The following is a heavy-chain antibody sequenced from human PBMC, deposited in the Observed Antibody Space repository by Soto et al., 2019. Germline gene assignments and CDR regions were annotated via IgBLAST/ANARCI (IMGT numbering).Heavy chain of an antibody. D-gene: IGHD5-12*01. CDR3: ARHHGPTTSENWFDP. Sequence: ASVKVSCKASGYTFFTYDISWVRQAPGQGLEWMGWISTYSGDKKYAQKFQGRVTMTTDTSTTTAYLELRSLRSDDKAVYYCARHHGPTTSENWFDPWGQGTLATVSS. CDR1: GYTFFTYD. J-gene: IGHJ5*02. V-gene: IGHV1-18*01. CDR2: ISTYSGDK.